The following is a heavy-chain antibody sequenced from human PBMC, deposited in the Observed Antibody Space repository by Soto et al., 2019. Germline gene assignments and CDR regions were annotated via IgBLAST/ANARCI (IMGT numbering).Heavy chain of an antibody. CDR1: GGSISSSNW. CDR3: TSDYTLRSYRFAY. J-gene: IGHJ4*02. V-gene: IGHV4-4*02. CDR2: IYHSGST. Sequence: PSETLSLTCAVSGGSISSSNWWSWVRQPPGKGLEWIGEIYHSGSTTYNPSLKSRLTISLDRSKNEVSLKLTSVTAADTAVYYCTSDYTLRSYRFAYWGRGILVTVSS. D-gene: IGHD3-10*01.